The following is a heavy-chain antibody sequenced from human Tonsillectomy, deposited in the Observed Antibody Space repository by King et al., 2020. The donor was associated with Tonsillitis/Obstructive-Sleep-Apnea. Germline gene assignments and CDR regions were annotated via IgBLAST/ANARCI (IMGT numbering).Heavy chain of an antibody. V-gene: IGHV4-34*01. CDR3: ARDEWPQGFDP. D-gene: IGHD3-3*01. Sequence: VQLQQWGAGLLKPSETLSLTCAVYGGSFSGYYWSWIRQPPGKGLEWIGEINHSGSTNYNPSLKSRVTMSVDTSKNQSSLKLSSVTAADTGVYYCARDEWPQGFDPWGQGTLVTVSS. CDR1: GGSFSGYY. J-gene: IGHJ5*02. CDR2: INHSGST.